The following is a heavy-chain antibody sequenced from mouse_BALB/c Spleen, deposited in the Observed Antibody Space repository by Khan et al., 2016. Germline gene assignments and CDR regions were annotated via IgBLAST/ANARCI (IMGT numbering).Heavy chain of an antibody. J-gene: IGHJ2*01. V-gene: IGHV1S81*02. CDR2: TNPTNGRT. CDR3: ARIKKIVATDFDY. Sequence: QVQLQQSGAELVKAGASVKMSCKASGYTFTSYWMHWVKQRLGQGLEWFAETNPTNGRTYYNEKFKSKATLTVDKSSSTAYMLLSGPTFEDSAVYYCARIKKIVATDFDYWGHGTTLTVSS. CDR1: GYTFTSYW. D-gene: IGHD1-1*01.